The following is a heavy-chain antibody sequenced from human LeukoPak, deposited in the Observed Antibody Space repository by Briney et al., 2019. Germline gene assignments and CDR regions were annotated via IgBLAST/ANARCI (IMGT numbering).Heavy chain of an antibody. J-gene: IGHJ4*02. CDR3: ARDQRLPRPFDY. Sequence: SETLSLTCIVSGGSISSSSYYWGWIRQPPGKGLEWIGSIYYSGSTYYNPSLKSRVTISVDTSKNQFSLKLSSVTAADTAVYYCARDQRLPRPFDYWGQGTLVTVSS. CDR1: GGSISSSSYY. CDR2: IYYSGST. V-gene: IGHV4-39*07.